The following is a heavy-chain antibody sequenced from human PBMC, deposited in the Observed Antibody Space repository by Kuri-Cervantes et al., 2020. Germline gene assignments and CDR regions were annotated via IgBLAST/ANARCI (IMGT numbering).Heavy chain of an antibody. D-gene: IGHD3-10*02. CDR3: TREFNVQIFQH. CDR2: ISHDGRIL. V-gene: IGHV3-30*03. CDR1: GFTFKSYW. J-gene: IGHJ1*01. Sequence: SCAASGFTFKSYWMSWVRQAPGKGLEWVAFISHDGRILHYADSVKGRITISRDNSENTVYLQMNNLRPEDTAVYYCTREFNVQIFQHWGQGTLVTVSS.